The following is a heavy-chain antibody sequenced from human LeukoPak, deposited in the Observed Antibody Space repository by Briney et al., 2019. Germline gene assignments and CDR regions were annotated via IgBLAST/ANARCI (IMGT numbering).Heavy chain of an antibody. CDR1: GFTFSSYG. V-gene: IGHV3-30*02. D-gene: IGHD2-2*01. J-gene: IGHJ3*02. Sequence: PGGSLRLSCAASGFTFSSYGMHWVRQAPGKGLEWVAFIRYDGSNKYYADSVKGRFTISRDNSKNKLYLQMNSLRAEDTAVYYCAKDIVVVPALHDAFDIWGQGTMVTVSS. CDR3: AKDIVVVPALHDAFDI. CDR2: IRYDGSNK.